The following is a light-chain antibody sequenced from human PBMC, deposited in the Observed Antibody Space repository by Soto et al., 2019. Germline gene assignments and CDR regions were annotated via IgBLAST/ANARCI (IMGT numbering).Light chain of an antibody. CDR2: GAS. Sequence: EIVLTQSPGTLSVSPGERATLSCRASQSVPNNWLAWFQQKPGQAPTFLMYGASSRATGIPERFSGSGSGTDFSLTISRLEPEDSAVYYCQYYGNPPRTFGQGTKVEIK. CDR3: QYYGNPPRT. V-gene: IGKV3-20*01. J-gene: IGKJ1*01. CDR1: QSVPNNW.